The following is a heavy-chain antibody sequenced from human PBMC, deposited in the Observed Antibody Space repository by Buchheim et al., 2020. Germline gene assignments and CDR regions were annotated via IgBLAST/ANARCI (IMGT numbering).Heavy chain of an antibody. V-gene: IGHV3-66*01. J-gene: IGHJ6*02. CDR3: AREGCGGSYYNRPYYYYGMDV. Sequence: EVQLVESGGGLVQPGGSLRLSCAASGFTVSSNYMSWVRQAPGKGLEWVSVIYSGGSTYYADSVKGRFTISRDNSKNTLYLQMNSLRAEDTAVYYCAREGCGGSYYNRPYYYYGMDVWGQGTT. CDR1: GFTVSSNY. CDR2: IYSGGST. D-gene: IGHD2-15*01.